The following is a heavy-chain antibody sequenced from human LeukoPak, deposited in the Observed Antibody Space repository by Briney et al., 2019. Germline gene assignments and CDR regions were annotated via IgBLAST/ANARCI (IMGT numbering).Heavy chain of an antibody. V-gene: IGHV3-7*01. J-gene: IGHJ4*02. Sequence: GGSLRLSCAASGFTFSSYWMGWVRQAPGKGLEWVADIKEDGSDIYSVDSVKGRFTISRDNAKNSLYLQMNSLRAEDTAVYYCARRGDGGRSFDYWGQGTLVTVSS. CDR1: GFTFSSYW. CDR2: IKEDGSDI. D-gene: IGHD4-23*01. CDR3: ARRGDGGRSFDY.